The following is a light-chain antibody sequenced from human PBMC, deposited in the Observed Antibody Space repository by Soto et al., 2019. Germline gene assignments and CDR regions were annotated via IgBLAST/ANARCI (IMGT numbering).Light chain of an antibody. CDR1: QSISSW. Sequence: DIQMTQSHSTLSAAVGDRVTITCRASQSISSWLAWYQQKPGKAPKLLLYGASSLASGVPSRFNGSGSGTEFTLTISNLQADDFATYYCQQYTSYPYTFGQGTKLEIK. V-gene: IGKV1-5*01. CDR3: QQYTSYPYT. J-gene: IGKJ2*01. CDR2: GAS.